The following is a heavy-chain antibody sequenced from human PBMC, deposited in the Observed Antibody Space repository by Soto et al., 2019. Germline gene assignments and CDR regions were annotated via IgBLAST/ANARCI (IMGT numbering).Heavy chain of an antibody. V-gene: IGHV1-18*01. Sequence: QVQLVQSGAEVKKPGASVKVSCKASGYTFTSYGISWVRQAPGQGLEWMGWISAYNGNTNYAQKLQGRVTMTTDTSTSTAYMELRSLRSDDTAVYYFARLRRRVEMATVHFDYWGQGTLVTVSS. CDR1: GYTFTSYG. CDR3: ARLRRRVEMATVHFDY. CDR2: ISAYNGNT. J-gene: IGHJ4*02. D-gene: IGHD4-4*01.